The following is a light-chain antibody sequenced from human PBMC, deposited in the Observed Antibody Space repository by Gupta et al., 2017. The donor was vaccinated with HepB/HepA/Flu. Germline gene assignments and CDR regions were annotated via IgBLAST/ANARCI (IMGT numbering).Light chain of an antibody. Sequence: DMLFTPSPATMSLSPGERATLSCRASQSVSSYLAWYQQKPGQAPRLLIYDASNRATGIPARFSGSGSETDFTLTISSLEPEDFAVYYCQQRSNWPFTFGGGTKVEIK. CDR1: QSVSSY. V-gene: IGKV3-11*01. J-gene: IGKJ4*01. CDR2: DAS. CDR3: QQRSNWPFT.